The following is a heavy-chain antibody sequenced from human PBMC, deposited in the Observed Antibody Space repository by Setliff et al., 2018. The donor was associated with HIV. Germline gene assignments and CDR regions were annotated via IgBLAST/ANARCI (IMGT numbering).Heavy chain of an antibody. D-gene: IGHD2-8*01. CDR2: ISTSGST. V-gene: IGHV4-61*09. CDR3: VGEIAPAARLPNVGGPPPPGYYHYMDV. J-gene: IGHJ6*03. Sequence: PSETLSLTCTVSGGSISSGSYYWSWIRQPAGKGLEWIGHISTSGSTNFNPSLKSRLTMSVDTSRNQFSLDLTSVTAADTAVYFSVGEIAPAARLPNVGGPPPPGYYHYMDVWGKGTTVTVSS. CDR1: GGSISSGSYY.